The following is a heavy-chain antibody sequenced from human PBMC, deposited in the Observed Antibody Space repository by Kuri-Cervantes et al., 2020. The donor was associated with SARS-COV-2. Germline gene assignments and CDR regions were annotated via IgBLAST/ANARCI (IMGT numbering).Heavy chain of an antibody. CDR3: AGDHYYYYYMDV. Sequence: ASVKVSCKASGYTFTSYGISWVRQAPGQGPEWMGWISAYNGNTNYAQKLQGRVTMTTDTSTSTAYMELRSLRSDDTAVYYCAGDHYYYYYMDVWGKGTTVTVSS. D-gene: IGHD3-10*01. V-gene: IGHV1-18*01. J-gene: IGHJ6*03. CDR1: GYTFTSYG. CDR2: ISAYNGNT.